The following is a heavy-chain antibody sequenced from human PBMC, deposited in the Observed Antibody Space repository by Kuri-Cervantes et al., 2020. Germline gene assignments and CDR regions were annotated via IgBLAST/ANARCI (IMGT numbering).Heavy chain of an antibody. CDR1: GYTLTELS. D-gene: IGHD3-3*01. J-gene: IGHJ6*03. V-gene: IGHV1-24*01. CDR2: FDPEDGET. Sequence: ASVKVSCKVSGYTLTELSMHWVRQAPGKGLEWMGGFDPEDGETIYAQKFQGRVTMTEDTSTDTAYMELSSLRSEDTAVYYCARGRTEWPSALYYMDVWGKGTTVTVSS. CDR3: ARGRTEWPSALYYMDV.